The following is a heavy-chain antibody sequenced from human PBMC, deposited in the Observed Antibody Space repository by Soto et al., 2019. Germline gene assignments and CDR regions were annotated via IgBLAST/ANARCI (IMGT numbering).Heavy chain of an antibody. CDR1: GFTFSSYG. V-gene: IGHV3-30*18. J-gene: IGHJ6*02. Sequence: QVQLVESGGGVVQPGRSLRLSCAASGFTFSSYGMHWVRQAPGKGLEWVAVISYDGSNKYYADSVKGRFTISRDNSKKALYLQMNSLRAEDTAVYYCAKDLGGYYYYYGMDVWGQGTTVTVSS. CDR2: ISYDGSNK. D-gene: IGHD3-10*01. CDR3: AKDLGGYYYYYGMDV.